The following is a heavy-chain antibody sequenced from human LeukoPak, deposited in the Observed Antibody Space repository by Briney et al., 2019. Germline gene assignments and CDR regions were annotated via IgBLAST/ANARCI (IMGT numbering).Heavy chain of an antibody. CDR2: IKQDGSEK. CDR1: GFIFNNYW. V-gene: IGHV3-7*01. CDR3: ARDMLTGYSSSWYPLPWFDP. J-gene: IGHJ5*02. Sequence: SGGSLRLSCDASGFIFNNYWISWVRQAPGEGLEWVANIKQDGSEKYYVDSVKGRFTISRDNAKNSLYLQMNSLRAEDTAVYYCARDMLTGYSSSWYPLPWFDPWGQGTLVTVSS. D-gene: IGHD6-13*01.